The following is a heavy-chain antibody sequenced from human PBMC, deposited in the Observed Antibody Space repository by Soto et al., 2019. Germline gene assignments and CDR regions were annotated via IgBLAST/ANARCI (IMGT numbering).Heavy chain of an antibody. Sequence: PSETLSLTCTVSGGSISNYYWSWVRQPPGKGLEWMGYIYYSGSTNYNPSLKSRVTMSVDTSKNQFSLRLSSVTAAVSAVFYCARRGWPTVYWRQGTLVPVSS. D-gene: IGHD6-19*01. CDR3: ARRGWPTVY. J-gene: IGHJ4*02. CDR1: GGSISNYY. CDR2: IYYSGST. V-gene: IGHV4-59*01.